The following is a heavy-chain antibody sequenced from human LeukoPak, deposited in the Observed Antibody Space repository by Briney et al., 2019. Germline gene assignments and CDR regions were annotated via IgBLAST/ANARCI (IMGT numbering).Heavy chain of an antibody. CDR3: ARVRIGETSYDASDV. D-gene: IGHD1-26*01. CDR1: GGSISSYY. V-gene: IGHV4-59*13. Sequence: SETLSLTCTVSGGSISSYYWNGIRQPPGKGLEWIGDIYITGSTNYNPYLKRRVTMSVDTSKNQFSLRLSSVTAAGTAVYYCARVRIGETSYDASDVWGLGTMVTVSS. J-gene: IGHJ3*01. CDR2: IYITGST.